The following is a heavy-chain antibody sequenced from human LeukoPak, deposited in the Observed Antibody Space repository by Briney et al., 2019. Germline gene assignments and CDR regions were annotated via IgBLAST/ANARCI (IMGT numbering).Heavy chain of an antibody. D-gene: IGHD3-22*01. Sequence: PGGSLRLSCAGSGFTFSSYGMNWVRQAPGKGLEWVSAISGSATNTYYADSVKGRFTISRDNSKNTLYLQMNSLRAEDTAVYYCARDLYRIVVVPHYFDYWGQGTLVTVSS. CDR1: GFTFSSYG. CDR3: ARDLYRIVVVPHYFDY. J-gene: IGHJ4*02. CDR2: ISGSATNT. V-gene: IGHV3-23*01.